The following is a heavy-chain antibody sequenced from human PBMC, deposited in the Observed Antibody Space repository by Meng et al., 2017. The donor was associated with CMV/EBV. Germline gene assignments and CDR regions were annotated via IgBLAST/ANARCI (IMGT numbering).Heavy chain of an antibody. J-gene: IGHJ3*02. V-gene: IGHV3-7*01. CDR1: GFTFSSYW. CDR3: ARDVFRGEAFDI. Sequence: GESLKISCAASGFTFSSYWMSWVRQAPGKGLEWVANIKQDGSEKYYVDSVKGRFTISRDNAKNSVYLQMNTLRAEDTAVYYCARDVFRGEAFDIWGQGTMVTVSS. CDR2: IKQDGSEK. D-gene: IGHD3-3*01.